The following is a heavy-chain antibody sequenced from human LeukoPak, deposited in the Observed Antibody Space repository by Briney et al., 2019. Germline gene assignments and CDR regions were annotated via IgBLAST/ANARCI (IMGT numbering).Heavy chain of an antibody. D-gene: IGHD3-10*01. J-gene: IGHJ4*02. CDR2: IKQDGSEK. CDR3: ARVLRGPWFRDPAFDY. CDR1: GFTFSSYW. Sequence: PGGSLRLSCAASGFTFSSYWMSWVRQAPGKGLEWVANIKQDGSEKYYVDSVKGRFTISRDNAKNSLYLQMNSLRAEDTAVYYCARVLRGPWFRDPAFDYWGQGTLVTVSS. V-gene: IGHV3-7*01.